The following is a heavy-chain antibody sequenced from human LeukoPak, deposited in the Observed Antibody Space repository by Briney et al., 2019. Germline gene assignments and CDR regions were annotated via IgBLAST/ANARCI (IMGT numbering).Heavy chain of an antibody. V-gene: IGHV4-4*09. J-gene: IGHJ4*02. D-gene: IGHD7-27*01. Sequence: SETLSLTCTVSGGSISSYFCSWIRQPPGKGLEWIGYIYPRGSTYYNPSLKSRVILSLDKSANQFSLNLSSVTAADTAVYYCARFSPRAMGNYLDFWGQGTLVTVSS. CDR3: ARFSPRAMGNYLDF. CDR2: IYPRGST. CDR1: GGSISSYF.